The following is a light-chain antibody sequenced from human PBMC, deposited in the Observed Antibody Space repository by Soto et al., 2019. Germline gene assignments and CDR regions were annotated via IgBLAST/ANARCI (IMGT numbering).Light chain of an antibody. CDR2: AAS. Sequence: EIVLTQSPGTLSLSPGERATLSCRASRSLSSSYVVWYQQKPGQAPRLLIYAASRRATGIPDRFSGSGSATEDPSPHSRLGPEDFAGYYWSQQGTFGQGTKPGIK. V-gene: IGKV3-20*01. J-gene: IGKJ2*01. CDR3: SQQGT. CDR1: RSLSSSY.